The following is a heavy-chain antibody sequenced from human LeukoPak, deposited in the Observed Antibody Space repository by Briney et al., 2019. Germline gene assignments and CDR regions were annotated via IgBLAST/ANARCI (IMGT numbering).Heavy chain of an antibody. D-gene: IGHD7-27*01. CDR3: ARSVLGIGRWFDP. J-gene: IGHJ5*02. V-gene: IGHV1-2*02. CDR2: INPNSGGT. CDR1: GYTFTRYG. Sequence: ASVKVSCKASGYTFTRYGISWVRQAPGQGLEWMGWINPNSGGTNYAQKFQGRVTMTRDTSISTAYMELSRLRSDDTAVYYCARSVLGIGRWFDPWGQGTLVTVSS.